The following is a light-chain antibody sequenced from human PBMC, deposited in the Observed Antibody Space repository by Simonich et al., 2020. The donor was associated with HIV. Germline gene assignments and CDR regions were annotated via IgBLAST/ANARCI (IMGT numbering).Light chain of an antibody. Sequence: DIQMTQSPSSLSASVGDRVTITCRASQDISNSLVWYQQKPGKAPKLLLYAASRLESGVPSRFSGSGSRTDYTLTISSLQPEDFATYYCQQANSFPLTFGGGTKVEIK. CDR3: QQANSFPLT. CDR2: AAS. V-gene: IGKV1-NL1*01. CDR1: QDISNS. J-gene: IGKJ4*01.